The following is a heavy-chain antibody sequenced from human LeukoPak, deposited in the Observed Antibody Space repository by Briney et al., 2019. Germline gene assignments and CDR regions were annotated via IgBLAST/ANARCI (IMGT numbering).Heavy chain of an antibody. D-gene: IGHD1-26*01. CDR1: GFTFSSYA. J-gene: IGHJ4*02. Sequence: GGSLRLSCAASGFTFSSYAMSGVRQAPGKGLEWVSAISGSGGSTYYADSVKGRFTISRDNSKNTLYLQMNSLRAEDPAVYYCAKAGLYTGSALWGQGTLVTVSS. CDR2: ISGSGGST. V-gene: IGHV3-23*01. CDR3: AKAGLYTGSAL.